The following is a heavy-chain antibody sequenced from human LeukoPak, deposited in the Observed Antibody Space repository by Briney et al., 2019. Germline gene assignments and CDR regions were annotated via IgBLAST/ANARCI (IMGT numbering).Heavy chain of an antibody. V-gene: IGHV3-30*18. D-gene: IGHD4/OR15-4a*01. CDR1: GFTFSNYY. CDR2: ISDDGERK. Sequence: GGSLRLSCGASGFTFSNYYMHWVRQAPGKGLEWVAIISDDGERKFYADSVRGRITISRDKSKNTLFLQMNSLRADDTAVYFCAKDLSGHWCIDYWGQGTLVTVSS. J-gene: IGHJ4*02. CDR3: AKDLSGHWCIDY.